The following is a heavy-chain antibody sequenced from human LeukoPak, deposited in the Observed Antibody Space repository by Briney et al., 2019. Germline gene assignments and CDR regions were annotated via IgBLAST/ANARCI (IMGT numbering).Heavy chain of an antibody. CDR1: GGSFSGCY. V-gene: IGHV4-34*01. D-gene: IGHD6-19*01. Sequence: PSETLSLTCAVYGGSFSGCYWSWIRQPPGKGLEWIGEINHSGSTNYNPSLKSRVTISVDTSKNQFSLKLSSVTAADTAVYYCARRPTRGWYSSGWYDYWGQGTLVTVSS. CDR2: INHSGST. CDR3: ARRPTRGWYSSGWYDY. J-gene: IGHJ4*02.